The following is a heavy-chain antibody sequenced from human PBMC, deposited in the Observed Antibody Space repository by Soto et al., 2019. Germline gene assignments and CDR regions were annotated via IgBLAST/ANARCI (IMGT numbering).Heavy chain of an antibody. V-gene: IGHV3-7*01. CDR3: ARAGGYDFWSLSAP. CDR1: GFTLSDYR. D-gene: IGHD3-3*01. J-gene: IGHJ5*02. CDR2: ITQDGSEK. Sequence: GSLGLSCVASGFTLSDYRMSGVRQAPGKAPERVANITQDGSEKNYMAFVKGRFSISRDNAKNSLFLQMNNRRAEETAVYQCARAGGYDFWSLSAPWGQGTVDTVS.